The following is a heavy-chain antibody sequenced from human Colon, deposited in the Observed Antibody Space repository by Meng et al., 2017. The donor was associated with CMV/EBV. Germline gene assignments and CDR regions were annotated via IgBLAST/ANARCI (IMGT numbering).Heavy chain of an antibody. V-gene: IGHV3-30*02. CDR2: IRHDGSNE. CDR3: ARDKGVRTFDT. J-gene: IGHJ4*02. CDR1: GIPFSSSG. D-gene: IGHD2-21*01. Sequence: QVQLVEAGGGVVQPVESLRLVCAASGIPFSSSGMHWVRQAPGKGLEWVALIRHDGSNEYYAESVRGRFTISRDNSKNTVYLQMNSLRSEDTAVYYCARDKGVRTFDTWGQGILVTVSS.